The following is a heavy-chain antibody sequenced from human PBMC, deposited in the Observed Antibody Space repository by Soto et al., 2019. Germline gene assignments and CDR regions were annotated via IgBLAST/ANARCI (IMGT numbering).Heavy chain of an antibody. CDR3: ARGSEGYCSSTSCLRGVYGMDV. Sequence: SVKVSCKASGGTFSSYAISRVRQAPGQGLEWMGGIIPIFGTANYAQKFQGRVTITADESTSTAYMELSSLRSEDTAVYYCARGSEGYCSSTSCLRGVYGMDVWGQGTTVTVSS. J-gene: IGHJ6*02. D-gene: IGHD2-2*01. CDR2: IIPIFGTA. CDR1: GGTFSSYA. V-gene: IGHV1-69*13.